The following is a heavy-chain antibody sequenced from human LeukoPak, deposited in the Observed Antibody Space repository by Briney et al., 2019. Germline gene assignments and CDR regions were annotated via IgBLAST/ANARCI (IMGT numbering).Heavy chain of an antibody. CDR3: ARGSRITMIVVVQGWFDP. D-gene: IGHD3-22*01. CDR2: ISYDGSNK. J-gene: IGHJ5*02. Sequence: GGSLRLSCAASGFTFSNYAMHWVRQAPGKGLEWVAVISYDGSNKYYADSVKGRFTISRDNSKNTLYLQMNSLRAEDTAVYYCARGSRITMIVVVQGWFDPWGQGTLVTVSS. CDR1: GFTFSNYA. V-gene: IGHV3-30-3*01.